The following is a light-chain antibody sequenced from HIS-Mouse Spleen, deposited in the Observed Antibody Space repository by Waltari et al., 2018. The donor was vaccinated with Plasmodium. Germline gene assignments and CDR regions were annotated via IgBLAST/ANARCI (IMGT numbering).Light chain of an antibody. CDR1: ALPNKY. CDR3: YSTDSSGNHRV. Sequence: SYELTQPPSVSVSPGHTARITCSGDALPNKYAYWYQQKSVQAPVLVIYEDSKRPSGTPERFSGSSSGTMATLNISGAQVEDEADYYCYSTDSSGNHRVFGGGTKLTVL. CDR2: EDS. V-gene: IGLV3-10*01. J-gene: IGLJ3*02.